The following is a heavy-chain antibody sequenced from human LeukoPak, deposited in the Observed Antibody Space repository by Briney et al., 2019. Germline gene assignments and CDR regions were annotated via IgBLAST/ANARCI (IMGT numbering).Heavy chain of an antibody. Sequence: GGSLRLSCVASGFTFSSYWIHWVRQAPGKGLVRVSRINSDGSSTSYADSVKGRFTISRDSAKNTLYLQMNSLRGEDTAVYYCARGFQWLSIWGQGTLVTVSS. CDR3: ARGFQWLSI. CDR1: GFTFSSYW. D-gene: IGHD6-19*01. V-gene: IGHV3-74*01. CDR2: INSDGSST. J-gene: IGHJ4*02.